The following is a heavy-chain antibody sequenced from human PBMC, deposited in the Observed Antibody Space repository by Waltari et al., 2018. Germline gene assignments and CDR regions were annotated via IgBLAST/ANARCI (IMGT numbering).Heavy chain of an antibody. CDR2: ISSSSSYI. Sequence: EVQLVESGGGLVKPGGSLRLSWAASGFTFSSYSMNWVRQAPGKGLEWVSSISSSSSYIYYADSVKGRFTISRDNAKNSLYLQMNSLRAEDTAVYYCASERGYGSGSYGWGQGTLVTVSS. CDR3: ASERGYGSGSYG. CDR1: GFTFSSYS. J-gene: IGHJ4*02. D-gene: IGHD3-10*01. V-gene: IGHV3-21*01.